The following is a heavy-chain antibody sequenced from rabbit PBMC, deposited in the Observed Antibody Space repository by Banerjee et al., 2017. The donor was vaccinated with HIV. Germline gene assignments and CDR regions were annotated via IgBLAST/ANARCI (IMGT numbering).Heavy chain of an antibody. CDR2: IDAGSSGFT. Sequence: QSLEESGGDLVKPGASLTLTCTASGVSFSGDSYMCWVRQAPGKGLEWVVCIDAGSSGFTYFASWAKGRFTISKTSSTTVTLQMTSLTVADTATYFCARDTGSSFSSYGMDLWGPGTLVTVS. D-gene: IGHD8-1*01. J-gene: IGHJ6*01. V-gene: IGHV1S40*01. CDR1: GVSFSGDSY. CDR3: ARDTGSSFSSYGMDL.